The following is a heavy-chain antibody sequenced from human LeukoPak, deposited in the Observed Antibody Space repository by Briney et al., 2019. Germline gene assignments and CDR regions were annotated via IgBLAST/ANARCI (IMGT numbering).Heavy chain of an antibody. D-gene: IGHD3-9*01. CDR1: GGSITGYY. J-gene: IGHJ4*02. CDR2: IHYPGAT. CDR3: ARGNILTGYCFDF. Sequence: SETLSLTCAVYGGSITGYYWSWIRQTPGRGLECVGEIHYPGATSYNPSLKSRATISTDTSKNQFSLRLSSVTAADTAVYYCARGNILTGYCFDFWGQGALVTVSS. V-gene: IGHV4-34*01.